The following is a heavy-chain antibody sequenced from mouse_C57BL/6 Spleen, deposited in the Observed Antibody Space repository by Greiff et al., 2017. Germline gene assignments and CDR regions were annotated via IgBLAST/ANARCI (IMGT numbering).Heavy chain of an antibody. CDR2: IRNKANGYTT. CDR3: ARFRGYDPFAY. Sequence: EVMLVESGGGLVQPGGSLSLSCAASGFTFTDYYMSWVRQPPGKALEWLGFIRNKANGYTTEYSASVKGRFTISRDNSQSILYLQMNALRAEDSATYYCARFRGYDPFAYWGQGTLVTVSA. D-gene: IGHD2-2*01. V-gene: IGHV7-3*01. CDR1: GFTFTDYY. J-gene: IGHJ3*01.